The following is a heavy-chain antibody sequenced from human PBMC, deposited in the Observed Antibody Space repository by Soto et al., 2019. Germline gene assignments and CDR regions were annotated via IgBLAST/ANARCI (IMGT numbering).Heavy chain of an antibody. J-gene: IGHJ3*02. Sequence: GGSLRLSCAASGFTFSNAWMSWVRQAPGKGLEWVGRIKSKTDGGTTDYAAPVKGRFTISRDDSKNTLYLQMNSLKTEDTAVYYCTTDRRHWNDRGPDPFDIWGQGTMVTVSS. CDR2: IKSKTDGGTT. D-gene: IGHD1-1*01. CDR1: GFTFSNAW. V-gene: IGHV3-15*01. CDR3: TTDRRHWNDRGPDPFDI.